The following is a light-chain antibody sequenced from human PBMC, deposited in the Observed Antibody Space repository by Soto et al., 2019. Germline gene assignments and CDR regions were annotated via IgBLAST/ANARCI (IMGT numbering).Light chain of an antibody. CDR3: SSYTSSSTPYD. CDR1: SSDVGGYNY. CDR2: DVS. Sequence: QSALTQPASVSGSPGQSITISCTGTSSDVGGYNYVSWYQQHPGKAPKLMIYDVSNRPSGVSNRFSGSKSGNTASLTISGLQTEDAAEYYCSSYTSSSTPYDFGTGTKLTVL. J-gene: IGLJ1*01. V-gene: IGLV2-14*01.